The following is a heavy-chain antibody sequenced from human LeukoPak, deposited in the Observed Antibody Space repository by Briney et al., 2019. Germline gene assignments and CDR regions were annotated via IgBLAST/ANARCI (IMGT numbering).Heavy chain of an antibody. J-gene: IGHJ5*02. CDR3: GREVYCSSTSGGREPKKNWFAP. CDR1: GGSISSSSYY. CDR2: IYYSGST. D-gene: IGHD2-2*01. Sequence: SETLSLTCTVSGGSISSSSYYWGWIRQPPGKGLEWIGSIYYSGSTYYNPSLKSRVTISVDTSKNQFSLKLSSVTAADTAVYYCGREVYCSSTSGGREPKKNWFAPWGQGTLVTVPP. V-gene: IGHV4-39*07.